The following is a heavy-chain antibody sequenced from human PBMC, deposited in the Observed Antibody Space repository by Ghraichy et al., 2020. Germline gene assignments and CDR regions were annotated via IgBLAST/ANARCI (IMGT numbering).Heavy chain of an antibody. CDR2: IWYDGSNK. D-gene: IGHD3-9*01. Sequence: GGALRLSCAASGFTFSSYGMHWVRQAPGKGLEWVAVIWYDGSNKYYADSVKGRFTISRDNSKNTLYLQMNSLRAEDTAVYYCARGGILTGYYSTSDRSWFDPWGQGTLVTVSS. CDR3: ARGGILTGYYSTSDRSWFDP. J-gene: IGHJ5*02. CDR1: GFTFSSYG. V-gene: IGHV3-33*01.